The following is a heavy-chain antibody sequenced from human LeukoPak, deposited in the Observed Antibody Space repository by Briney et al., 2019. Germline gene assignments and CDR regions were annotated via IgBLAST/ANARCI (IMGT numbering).Heavy chain of an antibody. CDR2: IYYSEST. Sequence: SETLSLTCTVSGGSISSSSYYWGWIRQPPGKGLEWIGSIYYSESTYYNPSLKSRVTISVDTSKNQFSLKLSSATAADTAVYYCARDEGLWFGEPLEYFQHWGQGTLVTVSS. CDR3: ARDEGLWFGEPLEYFQH. CDR1: GGSISSSSYY. D-gene: IGHD3-10*01. J-gene: IGHJ1*01. V-gene: IGHV4-39*07.